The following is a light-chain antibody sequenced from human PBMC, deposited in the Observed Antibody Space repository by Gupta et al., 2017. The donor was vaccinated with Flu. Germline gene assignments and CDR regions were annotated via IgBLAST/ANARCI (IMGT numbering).Light chain of an antibody. CDR3: QHYGNSPNT. J-gene: IGKJ1*01. CDR1: QKVIYNY. V-gene: IGKV3-20*01. CDR2: GAY. Sequence: GTLLLSPGERGTRPCRARQKVIYNYVAWYRQRPGQAPRLLIYGAYRRADGIPDRISGSGSGTEFTLTISRREPEDFAVYYCQHYGNSPNTFGQGTKVDIK.